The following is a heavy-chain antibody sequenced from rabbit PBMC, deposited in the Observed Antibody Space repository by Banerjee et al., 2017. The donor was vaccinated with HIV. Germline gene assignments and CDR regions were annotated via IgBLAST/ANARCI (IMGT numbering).Heavy chain of an antibody. D-gene: IGHD1-1*01. J-gene: IGHJ4*01. CDR2: INAVTGKA. CDR3: ARDGTSGWNFNL. CDR1: GFSFSNKAV. Sequence: QEQLVESGGGLVRPEGSLKLSCTASGFSFSNKAVMCWVRQAPGKGLQWIACINAVTGKAVYATWAKGRFTFSRTSSTTVTLQMTSLTAADTATYFCARDGTSGWNFNLWGPGTLVTVS. V-gene: IGHV1S45*01.